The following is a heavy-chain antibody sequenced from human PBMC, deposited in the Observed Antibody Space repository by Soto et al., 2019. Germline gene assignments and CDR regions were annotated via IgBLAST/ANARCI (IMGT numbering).Heavy chain of an antibody. J-gene: IGHJ4*02. CDR2: IIPYYNTL. Sequence: SVKVSCKASEGTFNSYAIAWVRQASGQGLEWMGGIIPYYNTLNYAQKFQDRVTITADDSTNTVYMELSSLRSDDTAVYFCASGASRWYPYFFDSWAQGTLVTVSS. D-gene: IGHD6-13*01. CDR1: EGTFNSYA. CDR3: ASGASRWYPYFFDS. V-gene: IGHV1-69*13.